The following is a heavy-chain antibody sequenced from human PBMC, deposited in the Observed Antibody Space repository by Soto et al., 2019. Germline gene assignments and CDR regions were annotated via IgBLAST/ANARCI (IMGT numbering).Heavy chain of an antibody. D-gene: IGHD6-6*01. J-gene: IGHJ6*02. CDR3: ASQAIAARPGYYYGMDV. V-gene: IGHV4-4*02. CDR2: IYHSGST. Sequence: SETLSLTCAVSGGSISSSNWWSWVRQPPGKGLEWIGEIYHSGSTNYNPSLKSRVTISVDKSKNQFSLKLSSVTAADTAVYYCASQAIAARPGYYYGMDVWGQGTTVTVS. CDR1: GGSISSSNW.